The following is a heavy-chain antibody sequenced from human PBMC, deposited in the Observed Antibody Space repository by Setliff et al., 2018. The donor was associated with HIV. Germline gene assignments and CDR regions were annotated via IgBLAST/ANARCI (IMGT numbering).Heavy chain of an antibody. V-gene: IGHV3-53*01. J-gene: IGHJ4*02. Sequence: PGGSLRLSCEASGFRVTDTYMAWVRQAPGKGLEWVTLIYKAGKTYYAAFVKGRFTIARDDTKNTVSLQMTNLEPGDTAMYYCAKGGYGGAYYVAGYWGQGTKVTVSS. CDR3: AKGGYGGAYYVAGY. D-gene: IGHD5-18*01. CDR2: IYKAGKT. CDR1: GFRVTDTY.